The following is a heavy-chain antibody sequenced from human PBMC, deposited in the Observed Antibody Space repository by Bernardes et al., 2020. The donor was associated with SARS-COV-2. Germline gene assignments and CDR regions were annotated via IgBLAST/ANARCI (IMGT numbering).Heavy chain of an antibody. V-gene: IGHV3-33*01. D-gene: IGHD2-21*01. CDR2: IWYDGSNK. J-gene: IGHJ6*02. CDR3: ARDIAAYYGMDV. Sequence: GGSLRLSCAASRLTRGGYGRHRVRQDPGKELECVAVIWYDGSNKYYADSVKGRFTISRDNSKNTLYLQMNSLRAEDTAVYYCARDIAAYYGMDVWGQGTTVTVSS. CDR1: RLTRGGYG.